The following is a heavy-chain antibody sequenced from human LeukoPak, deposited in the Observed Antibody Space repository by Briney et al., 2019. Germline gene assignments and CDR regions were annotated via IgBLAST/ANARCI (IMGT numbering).Heavy chain of an antibody. Sequence: PGGSLRLSCAASGFIFSNFWMGWVRQAPGQGPEWVADIKQDGSRKYYVDSVKGRFTISRDNSKNTLYLQMNSLRAEDTAVYYCAKDKRFCTSTSCPIYFDYWGQGALVTVSS. CDR3: AKDKRFCTSTSCPIYFDY. CDR2: IKQDGSRK. V-gene: IGHV3-7*01. J-gene: IGHJ4*02. D-gene: IGHD2-2*01. CDR1: GFIFSNFW.